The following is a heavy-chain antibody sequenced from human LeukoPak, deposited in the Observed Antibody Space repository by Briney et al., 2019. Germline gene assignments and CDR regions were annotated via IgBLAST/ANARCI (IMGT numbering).Heavy chain of an antibody. CDR3: AKSYYYGSGSYNYYYYAMDV. V-gene: IGHV3-23*01. J-gene: IGHJ6*02. Sequence: PGGSLRLSCAASGFTLSSYGMHWVRQAPGKGLEWVSGISGSDGSTYYADSVRGRFTISRDNSKNTLYLQMNSLRAEDTALYYCAKSYYYGSGSYNYYYYAMDVWGQGTTVTVSS. CDR1: GFTLSSYG. CDR2: ISGSDGST. D-gene: IGHD3-10*01.